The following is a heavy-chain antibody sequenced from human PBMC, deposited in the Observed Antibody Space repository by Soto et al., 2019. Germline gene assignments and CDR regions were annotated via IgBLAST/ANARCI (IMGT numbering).Heavy chain of an antibody. CDR1: GFTFSSYS. D-gene: IGHD1-20*01. V-gene: IGHV3-21*02. CDR2: ISRTSSDI. CDR3: ARDPSPHNIPYNWFDP. Sequence: EMQLVESGGGLVKPGGSLRLSCAASGFTFSSYSMNWVRQAPGKGLEWLSSISRTSSDIYYADSVKGRFTISRDNAKNSLYLQMTSLRAEDTAVYYCARDPSPHNIPYNWFDPWGQGTLVTVSS. J-gene: IGHJ5*02.